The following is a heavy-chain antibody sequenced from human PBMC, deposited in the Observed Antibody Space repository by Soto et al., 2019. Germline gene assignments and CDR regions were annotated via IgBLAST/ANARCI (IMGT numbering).Heavy chain of an antibody. J-gene: IGHJ3*02. D-gene: IGHD2-2*01. CDR2: ISGSGGST. Sequence: GGSLRLSCAASGFTFSSYAMSWVRQAPGKGLEWVSAISGSGGSTYYADSVKGRFTISRDNSKNTLYLQMNSLRAEDTAVYYCAKVCVTRPDTNDAFDIWGQGTMVTVSS. V-gene: IGHV3-23*01. CDR3: AKVCVTRPDTNDAFDI. CDR1: GFTFSSYA.